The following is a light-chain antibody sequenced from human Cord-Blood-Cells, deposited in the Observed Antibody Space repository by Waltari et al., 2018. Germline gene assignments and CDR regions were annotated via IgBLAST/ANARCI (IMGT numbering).Light chain of an antibody. CDR1: QSVSSN. CDR3: QQYNNWPPIFT. J-gene: IGKJ3*01. CDR2: GAS. Sequence: EIVMTQSPATLSVSPGERATLSCRASQSVSSNLAWYQQKPGQAPRLLIYGASTRATVIPARFRGSGSGTEFTLTISSLQSEDFAVYYCQQYNNWPPIFTFGPGTKVDIK. V-gene: IGKV3-15*01.